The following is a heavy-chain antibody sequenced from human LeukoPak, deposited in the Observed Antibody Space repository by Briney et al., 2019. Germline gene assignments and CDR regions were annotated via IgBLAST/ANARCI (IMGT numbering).Heavy chain of an antibody. Sequence: NPGGSLRLSCAASGLTFSDYHMSWIRQAPGKGLEWVSHISDNGRTKYYANSVQGRFTVSGDNAKNSLYLQMNSLRADDTAVYYCATVHFGYFTFWGQGTLVPVSS. CDR1: GLTFSDYH. V-gene: IGHV3-11*01. J-gene: IGHJ4*02. D-gene: IGHD3-3*01. CDR2: ISDNGRTK. CDR3: ATVHFGYFTF.